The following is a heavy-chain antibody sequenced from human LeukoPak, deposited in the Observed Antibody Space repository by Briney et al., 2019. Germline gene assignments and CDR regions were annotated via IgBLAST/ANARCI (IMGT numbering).Heavy chain of an antibody. CDR1: GGTFSSYA. CDR3: ARAELRYFDWSLGMDV. V-gene: IGHV1-69*06. J-gene: IGHJ6*04. D-gene: IGHD3-9*01. CDR2: IIPIFGTA. Sequence: SVKVSCKASGGTFSSYAISWVRQAPGQGLEWMGGIIPIFGTANYAQKFQGRVTITADKSASTAYMELSSLRSEDTAVYYCARAELRYFDWSLGMDVWGKGTTVTVSS.